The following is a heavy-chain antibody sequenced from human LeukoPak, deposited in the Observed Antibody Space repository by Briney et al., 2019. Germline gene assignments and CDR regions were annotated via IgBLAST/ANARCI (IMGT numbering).Heavy chain of an antibody. Sequence: SVKVSCKASGGTFSSYAISWVRQAPGQGLEWMGGIIPIFGTANYAQKFQGRVTITADESTSTAYMELSSLRSEDTAVYYCARDQGGTSDSYFNYGAQGPLATVPS. CDR2: IIPIFGTA. CDR3: ARDQGGTSDSYFNY. V-gene: IGHV1-69*13. J-gene: IGHJ4*02. D-gene: IGHD4-23*01. CDR1: GGTFSSYA.